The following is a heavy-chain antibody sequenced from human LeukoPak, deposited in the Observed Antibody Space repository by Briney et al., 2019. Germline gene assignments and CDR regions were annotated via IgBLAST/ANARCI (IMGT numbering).Heavy chain of an antibody. V-gene: IGHV1-69*04. CDR2: IIPILGIA. J-gene: IGHJ5*02. Sequence: WASVKVSCKASGGTFSSYAISWVRQAPGQGLEWMGRIIPILGIANYAQKFQGRVTITADKSTSTAYMELSSLRSEDTAVYYCARSLPGYCSGGSCSDPFDPWGQGTLVTVSS. D-gene: IGHD2-15*01. CDR1: GGTFSSYA. CDR3: ARSLPGYCSGGSCSDPFDP.